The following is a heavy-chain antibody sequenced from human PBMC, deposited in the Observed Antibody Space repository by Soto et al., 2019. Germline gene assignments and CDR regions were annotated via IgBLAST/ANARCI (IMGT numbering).Heavy chain of an antibody. CDR3: ARGPMVRDAQDYDYYCGMDL. CDR1: GGTFSSYA. Sequence: QVQLVQSGAEVKKPGSSVKVSCKAPGGTFSSYAISWVRQAPGQGLEWMGGIIPIFGTANYAQTFQGRVTITTNDDTITTNTQLTRLRSESTAVKYCARGPMVRDAQDYDYYCGMDLWGQGTTVTVSS. J-gene: IGHJ6*02. V-gene: IGHV1-69*05. CDR2: IIPIFGTA. D-gene: IGHD3-10*01.